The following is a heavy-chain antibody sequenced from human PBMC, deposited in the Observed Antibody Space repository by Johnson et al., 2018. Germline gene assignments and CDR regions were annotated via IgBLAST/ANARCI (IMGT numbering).Heavy chain of an antibody. Sequence: VQLVQSGGGLVQPGRSLRVSCAASGFTFDEFAMPWVRQAPGKGLEWVSGISWNSGKIDYADSVKGRFIISRDNAKNSLYLQMNSLRPEDTAVYYCAKDQGGGFHYYYGMDVWGQGTTVTVSS. CDR2: ISWNSGKI. V-gene: IGHV3-9*01. CDR1: GFTFDEFA. J-gene: IGHJ6*02. CDR3: AKDQGGGFHYYYGMDV. D-gene: IGHD1-26*01.